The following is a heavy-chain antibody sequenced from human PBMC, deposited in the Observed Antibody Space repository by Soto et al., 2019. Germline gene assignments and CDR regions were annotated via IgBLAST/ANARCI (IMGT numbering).Heavy chain of an antibody. V-gene: IGHV4-30-2*01. J-gene: IGHJ6*02. D-gene: IGHD6-25*01. CDR3: ARCGLDYGMDV. CDR1: GDSNSRGGYS. Sequence: SETLPLTCAVSGDSNSRGGYSWTWIRQPPGKALEWIGNISDSGSTSYNPSLKCRVTMTVDTSKNQFSLRLTSVTAADTGVYYCARCGLDYGMDVWGQGTTVTVSS. CDR2: ISDSGST.